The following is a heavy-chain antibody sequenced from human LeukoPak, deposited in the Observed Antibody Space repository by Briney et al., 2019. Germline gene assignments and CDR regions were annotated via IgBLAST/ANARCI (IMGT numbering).Heavy chain of an antibody. J-gene: IGHJ3*02. CDR2: IYPRDSDT. CDR1: GYNFATYW. CDR3: ARTEYSSSSGALDI. Sequence: GESLQISSQGSGYNFATYWIGWVRQMPGKGLEWMGIIYPRDSDTRYSPSFQGQVTISADESISTAYLQWSSLKPSDTAIYYCARTEYSSSSGALDIWGQGTMVTVSS. D-gene: IGHD6-6*01. V-gene: IGHV5-51*01.